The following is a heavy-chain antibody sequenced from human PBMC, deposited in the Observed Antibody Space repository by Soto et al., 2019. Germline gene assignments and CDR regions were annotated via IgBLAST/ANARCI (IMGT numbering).Heavy chain of an antibody. CDR1: GFTFSSYG. D-gene: IGHD4-17*01. V-gene: IGHV3-30*18. CDR3: AKRAPNGDYFDY. J-gene: IGHJ4*02. CDR2: ISYDGSNK. Sequence: QVQLVESGGGVVQPGRSLRLSCAASGFTFSSYGMRWVRQAPGKGLEWVAVISYDGSNKYYADSVKGRFTISRDNSKNTLYLQMNSLRAEDTAVYYCAKRAPNGDYFDYWGQGTLVTVSS.